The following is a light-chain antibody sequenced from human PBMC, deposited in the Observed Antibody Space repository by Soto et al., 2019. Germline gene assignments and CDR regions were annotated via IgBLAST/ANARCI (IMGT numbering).Light chain of an antibody. CDR2: KAS. CDR3: QQYSSDSNT. Sequence: DIQMTQSPSTLSASVGDRVTITCRASQDINIWLAWYQQKPGKTPKLLTYKASTLERGVPSRFIGSGSGTDFTFAISSLQPDDFATYYCQQYSSDSNTFGQGTRLDIK. J-gene: IGKJ2*01. V-gene: IGKV1-5*03. CDR1: QDINIW.